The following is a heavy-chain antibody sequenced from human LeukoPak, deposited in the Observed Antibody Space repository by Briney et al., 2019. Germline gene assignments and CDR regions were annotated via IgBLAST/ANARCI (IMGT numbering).Heavy chain of an antibody. CDR3: ARRPGEYGGNDLDY. Sequence: SETLSLTCTVSGCSISSRSDHWVWIRPPPGKALEWSGSIYYTGGPHYNPSLKSRVTIYVDTSKNQFSLKLSSVTAADTAVYYCARRPGEYGGNDLDYWGQGTLVTVSS. D-gene: IGHD4/OR15-4a*01. CDR1: GCSISSRSDH. CDR2: IYYTGGP. J-gene: IGHJ4*02. V-gene: IGHV4-39*01.